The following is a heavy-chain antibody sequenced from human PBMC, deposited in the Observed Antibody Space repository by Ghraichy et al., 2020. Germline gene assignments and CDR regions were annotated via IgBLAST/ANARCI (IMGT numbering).Heavy chain of an antibody. CDR1: GFTFSSYA. J-gene: IGHJ4*02. V-gene: IGHV3-23*01. Sequence: SLRLSCAASGFTFSSYAMSWVRQAPGKGLEWVSGISGSGGSTYYADSVKGRFTISRDNSKNTLYLQMNSLRAEDTAVYYCASDSGSYSWSFDYWGQGTLVTVSS. CDR2: ISGSGGST. D-gene: IGHD1-26*01. CDR3: ASDSGSYSWSFDY.